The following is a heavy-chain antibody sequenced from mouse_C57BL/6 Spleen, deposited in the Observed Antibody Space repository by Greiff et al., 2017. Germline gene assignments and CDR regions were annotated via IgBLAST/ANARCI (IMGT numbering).Heavy chain of an antibody. J-gene: IGHJ2*01. CDR2: IDPSDSYT. V-gene: IGHV1-69*01. CDR3: ARRGATYPYYFDY. CDR1: GYTFTSYW. D-gene: IGHD3-1*01. Sequence: QVQLQQSGAELVMPGASVKLSCKASGYTFTSYWMHWVKQRPGQGLEWIGEIDPSDSYTNYNQKFKGKSTLTVDKSSSTAYMQLSSLTSEDSAVYYCARRGATYPYYFDYWGQGTTLTVSS.